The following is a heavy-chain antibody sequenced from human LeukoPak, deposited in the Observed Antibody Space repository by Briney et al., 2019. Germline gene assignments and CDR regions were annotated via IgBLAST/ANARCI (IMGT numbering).Heavy chain of an antibody. J-gene: IGHJ4*02. D-gene: IGHD3-3*01. CDR2: IYSGGST. V-gene: IGHV3-66*02. CDR3: ASAKWESEWFSLRY. CDR1: GFTVSSNY. Sequence: GGSLRLSCAASGFTVSSNYMSWVRQAPGKGLEWVSVIYSGGSTYYADSVKGRFTISRDNSKNTLYLQMNSLRAEDTAVYYCASAKWESEWFSLRYWGQGTLVTVSS.